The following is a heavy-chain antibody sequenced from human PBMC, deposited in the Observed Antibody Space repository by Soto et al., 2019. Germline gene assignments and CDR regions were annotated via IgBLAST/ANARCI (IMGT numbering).Heavy chain of an antibody. CDR1: GFTFSSYD. CDR2: IGTAGDT. CDR3: ARVHTPTRDCSGGSCYRWFDP. J-gene: IGHJ5*02. V-gene: IGHV3-13*01. D-gene: IGHD2-15*01. Sequence: GGSLRLSCAASGFTFSSYDMHWVRQATGKGLEWVSAIGTAGDTYYPGSVKGRFTISRENAKNCLYLQMNSLRAEDTAVYYCARVHTPTRDCSGGSCYRWFDPWGQGTLVTVSS.